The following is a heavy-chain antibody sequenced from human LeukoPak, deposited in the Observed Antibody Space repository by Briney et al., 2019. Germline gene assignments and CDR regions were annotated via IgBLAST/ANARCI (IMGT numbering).Heavy chain of an antibody. J-gene: IGHJ3*02. CDR3: ARGRTSTIFGVVRDAFDI. V-gene: IGHV4-30-2*01. D-gene: IGHD3-3*01. CDR1: GGSISSGGYS. CDR2: IYHSGST. Sequence: PSQTLSLTCAVSGGSISSGGYSWSWIRQPPGKGLEWIGYIYHSGSTYYSPSLKSRVTISVDRSKNQFSLKLSSVTAADTAVYYCARGRTSTIFGVVRDAFDIWGQGTMVTVSS.